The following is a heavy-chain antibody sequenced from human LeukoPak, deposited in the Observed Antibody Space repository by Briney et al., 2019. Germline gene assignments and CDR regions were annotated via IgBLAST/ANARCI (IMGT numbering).Heavy chain of an antibody. J-gene: IGHJ2*01. V-gene: IGHV3-7*01. CDR1: GFTFSNYW. CDR2: IKQDGSEK. CDR3: AREEDWATPHWYFDL. Sequence: GGSLRLSCVASGFTFSNYWLTWVRQAPGKGLECVANIKQDGSEKSYVDSVKGRFTISRDNSKNTLYLQMNSLRAEDTAVYYCAREEDWATPHWYFDLWGRGTLVTVSS. D-gene: IGHD3-9*01.